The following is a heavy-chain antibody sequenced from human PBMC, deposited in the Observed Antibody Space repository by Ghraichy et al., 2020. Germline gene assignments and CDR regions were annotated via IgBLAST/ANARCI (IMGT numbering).Heavy chain of an antibody. V-gene: IGHV3-15*07. CDR3: ATAGIPSGRGDY. J-gene: IGHJ4*02. D-gene: IGHD2-2*01. CDR1: GFTFTNAW. CDR2: IKTNTDSGST. Sequence: GSLRLSCAASGFTFTNAWMHWVRQAPGKGLEWVGRIKTNTDSGSTDFAAPVKGRFTISRDDSKNMLYLQMNSLKTEDTAVYYCATAGIPSGRGDYWGQGTLVTVSS.